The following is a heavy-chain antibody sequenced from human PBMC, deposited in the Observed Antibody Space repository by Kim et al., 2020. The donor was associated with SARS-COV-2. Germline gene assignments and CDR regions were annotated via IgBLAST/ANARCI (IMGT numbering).Heavy chain of an antibody. J-gene: IGHJ5*02. CDR3: ARDSPDYDFWSGYYLSWFDP. CDR2: ISSSSSYI. V-gene: IGHV3-21*01. Sequence: AGSLRLSCAASGFTFSSYSMNWVRQAPGKGLEWVSSISSSSSYIYYADSVKGRFTISRDNAKNSLYLQMNSLRAEDTAVYYCARDSPDYDFWSGYYLSWFDPWGQGTLVTVSS. CDR1: GFTFSSYS. D-gene: IGHD3-3*01.